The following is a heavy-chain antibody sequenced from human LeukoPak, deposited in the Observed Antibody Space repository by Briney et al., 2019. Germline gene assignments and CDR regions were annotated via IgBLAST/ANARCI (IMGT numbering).Heavy chain of an antibody. CDR2: FYYGEST. CDR1: HGSIRSYY. V-gene: IGHV4-59*01. J-gene: IGHJ4*02. CDR3: ASGSGSYYFVY. Sequence: SETLSLTCTVSHGSIRSYYWSWIRQSPEKGLEWIGSFYYGESTKYNPSLKSRVSISVDTSKTQVSLKLNSINAADTAVYYCASGSGSYYFVYWGQGVLVTVSS. D-gene: IGHD3-10*01.